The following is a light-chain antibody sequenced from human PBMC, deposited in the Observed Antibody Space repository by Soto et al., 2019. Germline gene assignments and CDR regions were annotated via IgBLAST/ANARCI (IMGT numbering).Light chain of an antibody. J-gene: IGKJ1*01. Sequence: LLTQSPGTLSLSPGERATLSCRASQSVSSSYLAWYQQKPGQAPRLLIYGASSRATGMPDRFSGSGSGTDFTLTISRLDAEDVAVYYCQHYGSSRWTVGQGTKVDIK. CDR3: QHYGSSRWT. CDR1: QSVSSSY. CDR2: GAS. V-gene: IGKV3-20*01.